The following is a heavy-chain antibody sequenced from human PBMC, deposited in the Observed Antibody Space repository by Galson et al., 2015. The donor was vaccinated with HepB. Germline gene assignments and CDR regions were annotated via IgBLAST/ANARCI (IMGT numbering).Heavy chain of an antibody. CDR2: IKQDGSEK. Sequence: SLRLSCAASGFTFSSYWMSWVRQAPGKGLEWVANIKQDGSEKYYVDSVKGRFTISRDNAKNSLYLQMNSLRAEDTAVYYCARAPAHCSGGSCYSRSLWGQGTLVTVSS. CDR1: GFTFSSYW. D-gene: IGHD2-15*01. V-gene: IGHV3-7*03. CDR3: ARAPAHCSGGSCYSRSL. J-gene: IGHJ4*02.